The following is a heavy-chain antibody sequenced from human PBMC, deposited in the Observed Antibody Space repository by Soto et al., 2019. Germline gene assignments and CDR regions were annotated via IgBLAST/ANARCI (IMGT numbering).Heavy chain of an antibody. J-gene: IGHJ6*02. Sequence: ASVKVSCKASGYTFTSYDINWVRQATGQGPEWMGWMNPNSGNTGYAQKFQGRVTMTRSTSISTAYMELSSLRSEDTAVYYCARFLPLGSGWYFHGMDVWGQGTTVTVSS. CDR1: GYTFTSYD. CDR3: ARFLPLGSGWYFHGMDV. V-gene: IGHV1-8*01. D-gene: IGHD6-19*01. CDR2: MNPNSGNT.